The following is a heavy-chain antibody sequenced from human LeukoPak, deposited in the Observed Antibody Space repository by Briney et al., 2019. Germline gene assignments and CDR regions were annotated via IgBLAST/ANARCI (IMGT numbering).Heavy chain of an antibody. CDR1: GFIFSSYG. V-gene: IGHV3-30*02. D-gene: IGHD3-9*01. CDR3: AKVEYGLVSFIDS. J-gene: IGHJ4*02. CDR2: IRYDGSST. Sequence: GGSLRLSCAASGFIFSSYGMHWVRQAPGKGLEWLAFIRYDGSSTYYADSVKGRFTISRDNSKNTLYLQMNSLRADDTAVYYCAKVEYGLVSFIDSWGQGTLVIVSS.